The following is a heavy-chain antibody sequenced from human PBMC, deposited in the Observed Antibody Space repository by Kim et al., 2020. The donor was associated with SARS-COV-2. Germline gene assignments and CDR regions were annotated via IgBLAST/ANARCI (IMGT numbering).Heavy chain of an antibody. CDR2: ISAYNGNT. D-gene: IGHD3-10*01. CDR3: ARASMVRGVIISGDWFDP. V-gene: IGHV1-18*04. CDR1: GYTFTSYG. Sequence: ASVKVSCKASGYTFTSYGISWVRQAPGQGLEWMGWISAYNGNTNYAQKLQGRVTMTTDTSTSTAYMELRSLRSDDTAVYYCARASMVRGVIISGDWFDPWGQGTLVTDS. J-gene: IGHJ5*02.